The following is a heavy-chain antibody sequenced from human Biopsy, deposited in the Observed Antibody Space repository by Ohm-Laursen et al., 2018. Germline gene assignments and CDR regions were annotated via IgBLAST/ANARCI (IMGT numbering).Heavy chain of an antibody. D-gene: IGHD3-22*01. J-gene: IGHJ5*02. CDR3: ARGDYFDSNGYFWFDP. CDR2: IYYSGST. Sequence: SDTLSLTWAVSGGSISSYYWNWIRQPPGKGLEWIGYIYYSGSTKYNPSLKSRVSVSVDTSKNQFSLRLSSVTAADTAVYYCARGDYFDSNGYFWFDPWGQGTLVTVSS. CDR1: GGSISSYY. V-gene: IGHV4-59*07.